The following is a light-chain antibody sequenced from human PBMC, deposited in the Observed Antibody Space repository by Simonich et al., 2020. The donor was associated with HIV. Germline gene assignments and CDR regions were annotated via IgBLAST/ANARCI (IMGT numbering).Light chain of an antibody. J-gene: IGKJ2*01. Sequence: EIVMTQSPATLSLSPGERVTLSCRASQSISSNLAWYQQKPGQAPRLLIYGASTRATGIPARFSGSGSGTEFTLTISSMQSEDFAVYYCHQYNNWPLFFGQGTKVEIK. CDR1: QSISSN. V-gene: IGKV3-15*01. CDR2: GAS. CDR3: HQYNNWPLF.